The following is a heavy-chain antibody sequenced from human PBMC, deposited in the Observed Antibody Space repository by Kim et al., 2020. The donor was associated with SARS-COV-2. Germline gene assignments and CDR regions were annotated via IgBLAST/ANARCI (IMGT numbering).Heavy chain of an antibody. Sequence: STNSNPSLKSRVTISVDTSKNQFSLKLSSVTAADTAVYYCARVDTAMVLEWGQGTLVTVSS. D-gene: IGHD5-18*01. V-gene: IGHV4-59*01. J-gene: IGHJ4*02. CDR2: ST. CDR3: ARVDTAMVLE.